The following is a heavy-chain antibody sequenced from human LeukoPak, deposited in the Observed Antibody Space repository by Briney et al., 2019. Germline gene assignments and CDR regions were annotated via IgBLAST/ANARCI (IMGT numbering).Heavy chain of an antibody. V-gene: IGHV3-23*01. CDR2: ISVSGGST. D-gene: IGHD6-6*01. CDR1: GFTFSSYV. J-gene: IGHJ4*02. CDR3: AKIRAARPGY. Sequence: PGGSLRLSCAASGFTFSSYVMSWVRQAPGKGLEWISGISVSGGSTYYADSVKGRFTISRDNSKNTLYLQMNSLRAEDTAVYYCAKIRAARPGYWGQGTLVTVSS.